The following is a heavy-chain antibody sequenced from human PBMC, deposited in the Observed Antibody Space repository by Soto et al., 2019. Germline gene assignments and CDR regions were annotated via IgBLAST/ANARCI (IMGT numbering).Heavy chain of an antibody. CDR3: ARHDDGCKDGGCYSGGWFGP. Sequence: LQLQESGPGLVKPSETLSLTCTVSGGSIDRATYYWGWIRQPPGKGLEWIGSIHFSGNTYYNPSLKSRVTISVETSTNHFFMKLNYVTAADSGLYYCARHDDGCKDGGCYSGGWFGPWGPGTLVTVSS. J-gene: IGHJ5*02. CDR1: GGSIDRATYY. D-gene: IGHD2-15*01. CDR2: IHFSGNT. V-gene: IGHV4-39*01.